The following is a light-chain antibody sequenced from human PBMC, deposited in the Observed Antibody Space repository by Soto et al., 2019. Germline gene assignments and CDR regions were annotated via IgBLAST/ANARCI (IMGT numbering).Light chain of an antibody. CDR2: GAS. V-gene: IGKV3-20*01. J-gene: IGKJ5*01. CDR3: QQYGSSPS. CDR1: QSVSSSY. Sequence: EIVLTQSPGTLSLSPGERATLSCRASQSVSSSYLAWYQQKPGQAPRLLIYGASSRATGIPDRFSGSGSGTDFALNISRLEPEDFAVYYCQQYGSSPSFGQATRLEIK.